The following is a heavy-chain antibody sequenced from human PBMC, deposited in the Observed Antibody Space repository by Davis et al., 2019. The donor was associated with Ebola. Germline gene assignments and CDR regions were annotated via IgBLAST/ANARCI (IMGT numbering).Heavy chain of an antibody. V-gene: IGHV3-23*01. CDR2: ISGGGETT. CDR1: GFCFGTYA. Sequence: GGSLRLSCVVSGFCFGTYAINWVRQPPGKGLEWISVISGGGETTYYSDSVNGRFTVSRDNSERTAYLQMNGLIVEDTAVYYCAGVSNSYGMDVWGQGATVTVAS. J-gene: IGHJ6*02. CDR3: AGVSNSYGMDV. D-gene: IGHD3-10*01.